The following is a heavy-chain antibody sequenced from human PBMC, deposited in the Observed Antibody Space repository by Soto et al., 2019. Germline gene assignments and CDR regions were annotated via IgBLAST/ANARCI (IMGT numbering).Heavy chain of an antibody. V-gene: IGHV3-13*01. CDR1: GLTFSDYD. CDR2: IHTAGDT. CDR3: ARKPRTVDGSTDWYFDL. D-gene: IGHD6-19*01. Sequence: EVQLVESGGGLVQPGGSLRLSCAASGLTFSDYDMHWVRQTTGKSLEWVAAIHTAGDTYYPGSVKGRFTISREGVKNSLYLQMNSLRAGDTAVYFCARKPRTVDGSTDWYFDLWGRGTLVTVSS. J-gene: IGHJ2*01.